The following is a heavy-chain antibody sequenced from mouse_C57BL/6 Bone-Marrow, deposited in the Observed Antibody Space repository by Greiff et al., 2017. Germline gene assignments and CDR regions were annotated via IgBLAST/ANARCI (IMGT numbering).Heavy chain of an antibody. CDR2: IHPSDSDT. V-gene: IGHV1-74*01. D-gene: IGHD2-5*01. CDR1: GYTFTSYW. CDR3: APYSTFAMDY. J-gene: IGHJ4*01. Sequence: VQLQQPGAELVKPGASVKVSCQASGYTFTSYWMHWVQQRPGQGLEWIGRIHPSDSDTNYNQQFKGKATLTVDNSSSTAYMQLSSLTSEDSAVYYCAPYSTFAMDYWGQGTSVTVSS.